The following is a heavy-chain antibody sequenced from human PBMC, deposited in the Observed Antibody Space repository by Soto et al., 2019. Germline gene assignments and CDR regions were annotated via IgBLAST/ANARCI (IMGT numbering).Heavy chain of an antibody. CDR2: IIPIFGTA. Sequence: QVQLVQSGAEVKKPGSSVKVSCKASGGTFSSYAISWVRQAPGQGLEWMGGIIPIFGTANYAQKFQGRVTFTADESTSTAYMELSSLRSEDTAVYYCAREGYCSSTSCSKYGMDVWGQGTTVTVSS. CDR1: GGTFSSYA. V-gene: IGHV1-69*01. J-gene: IGHJ6*02. CDR3: AREGYCSSTSCSKYGMDV. D-gene: IGHD2-2*01.